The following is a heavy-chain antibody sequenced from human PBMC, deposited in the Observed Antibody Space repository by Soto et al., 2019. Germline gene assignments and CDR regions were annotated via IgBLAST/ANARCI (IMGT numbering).Heavy chain of an antibody. CDR2: ISYDGSNE. CDR3: ARDDIPGIAVATFGMDV. V-gene: IGHV3-30*03. J-gene: IGHJ6*02. CDR1: GFTFNNYA. Sequence: QVQLVESGGGVVQPGGSLRLSCAASGFTFNNYAMHWVRQAPGKGLQWVAVISYDGSNEYYADSVKGRFTISKDNSKNTLYLQMNSLRAEDTAVYYCARDDIPGIAVATFGMDVWGQGTTVTVSS. D-gene: IGHD6-19*01.